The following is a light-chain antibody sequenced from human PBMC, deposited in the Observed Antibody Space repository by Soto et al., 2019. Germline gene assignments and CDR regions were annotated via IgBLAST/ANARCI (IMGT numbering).Light chain of an antibody. V-gene: IGLV2-14*03. CDR2: DVR. J-gene: IGLJ2*01. CDR1: SSDVGGHNF. Sequence: QSALTQPASVSGSPGQSITISCTGTSSDVGGHNFVSWYQQHPGRAPKLMIYDVRNRPSGVSNRFSGSKSANTASLVISGLQAEYEADYYCSSYSSSDTLVFGGGTKLTVL. CDR3: SSYSSSDTLV.